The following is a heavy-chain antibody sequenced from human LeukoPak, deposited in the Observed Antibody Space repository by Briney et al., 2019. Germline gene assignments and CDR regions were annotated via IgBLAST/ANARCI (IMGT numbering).Heavy chain of an antibody. CDR2: ITGNTGST. CDR3: AKDAVAPGSGGDYFDY. D-gene: IGHD3-10*01. Sequence: PGGSLRLSCAASGFTFSSNAMSWVRQAPGKGLEWVSVITGNTGSTYYPDSVKGRFTISRDTSKNTLSLQMNSLRAEDTAVYYCAKDAVAPGSGGDYFDYWGQGTLVTVSS. CDR1: GFTFSSNA. V-gene: IGHV3-23*01. J-gene: IGHJ4*02.